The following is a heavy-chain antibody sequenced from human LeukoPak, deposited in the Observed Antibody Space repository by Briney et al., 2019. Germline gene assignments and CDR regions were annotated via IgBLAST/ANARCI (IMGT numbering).Heavy chain of an antibody. CDR3: VKKDYDYMDV. CDR2: IYHSGST. V-gene: IGHV4-38-2*02. CDR1: GYSISSGYI. Sequence: AETLSLTCTVSGYSISSGYIWCCSRQPPGRRQWGTGIIYHSGSTYYTPSLKGRFTISVDTSKNQFYLQMSSVTAADTAVYYGVKKDYDYMDVWGKGTTVTVSS. J-gene: IGHJ6*03.